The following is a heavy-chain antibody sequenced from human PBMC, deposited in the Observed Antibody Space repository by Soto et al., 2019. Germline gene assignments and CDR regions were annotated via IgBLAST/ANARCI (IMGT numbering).Heavy chain of an antibody. CDR2: MNPNSGNT. Sequence: QVQLVQSGAEVKKPGASVKVSCKASGYTFTSYDINWVRQATGQGLEWMGWMNPNSGNTVYAQKFXXIVTMTRNTSISTAYIALSSLRSEDTAVYYCARERSYGLDYWGQGTLVTVSS. CDR3: ARERSYGLDY. V-gene: IGHV1-8*01. D-gene: IGHD5-18*01. J-gene: IGHJ4*02. CDR1: GYTFTSYD.